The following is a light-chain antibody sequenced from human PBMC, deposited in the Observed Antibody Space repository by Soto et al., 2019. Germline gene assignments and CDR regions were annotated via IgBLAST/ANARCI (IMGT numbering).Light chain of an antibody. CDR3: QHYNSYSEA. V-gene: IGKV3-20*01. J-gene: IGKJ1*01. CDR2: DAS. CDR1: HTVRNNY. Sequence: EFVLTQSPGTLSLSPGERATLSCRVSHTVRNNYLAWYQQKPGQAPRLLIYDASSRATGIPDRFSGSGSGTEFTLTISSLQPDDFATYYCQHYNSYSEAFGQGTKVDIK.